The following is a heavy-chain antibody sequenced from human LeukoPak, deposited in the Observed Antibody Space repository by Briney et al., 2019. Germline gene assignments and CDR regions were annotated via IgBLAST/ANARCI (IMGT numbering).Heavy chain of an antibody. J-gene: IGHJ4*02. Sequence: SGTLSLTCTVSGGSISSYYWSWIRQPPGKGLEWIGYIYYSGSTNYNPSLKSRVTISVDTSKNQFSLKLSSVTAADTAVYYCARSTWGYCSSTSCYGYDNYAFDYWGQGTLVTVSS. D-gene: IGHD2-2*01. V-gene: IGHV4-59*01. CDR3: ARSTWGYCSSTSCYGYDNYAFDY. CDR1: GGSISSYY. CDR2: IYYSGST.